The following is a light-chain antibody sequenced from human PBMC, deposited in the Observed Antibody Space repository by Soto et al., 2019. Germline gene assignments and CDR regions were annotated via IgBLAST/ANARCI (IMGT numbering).Light chain of an antibody. CDR1: SRDIGGYDY. V-gene: IGLV2-14*01. CDR3: TSYTTSSSYV. J-gene: IGLJ1*01. Sequence: QSALTQPASVSGSPGQSITISCTGTSRDIGGYDYVSWYQQHPGKPPKLMIYQATHRPSGVSDRFSGSKTGNTASLTISGLQAEDEADYYCTSYTTSSSYVFGTGTKVTVL. CDR2: QAT.